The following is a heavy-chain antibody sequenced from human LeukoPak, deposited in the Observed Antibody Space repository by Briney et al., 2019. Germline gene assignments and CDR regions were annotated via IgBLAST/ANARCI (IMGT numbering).Heavy chain of an antibody. CDR1: GFTVSSNY. CDR2: IYSGGST. D-gene: IGHD3-3*01. J-gene: IGHJ4*02. V-gene: IGHV3-66*01. CDR3: ARGGYDFWSGYEYYFDY. Sequence: GGSLRLSCAASGFTVSSNYMSWVRQAPGKGLEWVSVIYSGGSTYYADSVKGRFTISRDNAKNSLYLQMNSLRAEDTAVYYCARGGYDFWSGYEYYFDYWGQGTLVTVSS.